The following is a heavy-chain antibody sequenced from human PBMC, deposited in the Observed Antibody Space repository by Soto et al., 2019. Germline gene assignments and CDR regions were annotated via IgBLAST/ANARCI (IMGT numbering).Heavy chain of an antibody. CDR2: VYSGGST. CDR1: DFTVSSNY. Sequence: EVQLVESGGGLVQPGGSLRLSCEASDFTVSSNYMSWVRQAPGQGLAWVAVVYSGGSTYYADSVMGRFTIFRDSSKNTIYLHMNRLRGEETAVYYCERDSVFWFGELSYRDDWGRGSTVSVSS. J-gene: IGHJ6*03. CDR3: ERDSVFWFGELSYRDD. D-gene: IGHD3-10*01. V-gene: IGHV3-66*01.